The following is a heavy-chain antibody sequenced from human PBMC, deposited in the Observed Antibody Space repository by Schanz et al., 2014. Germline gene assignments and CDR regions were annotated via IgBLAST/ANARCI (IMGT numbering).Heavy chain of an antibody. CDR3: ARPRFDYGEVDY. D-gene: IGHD4-17*01. CDR1: GFTFNSYA. J-gene: IGHJ4*02. CDR2: ISGTTTYT. V-gene: IGHV3-48*04. Sequence: DVQLLESGGGLVQPGGSLRLSCAASGFTFNSYAMTWVRQAPGKGLEWVSYISGTTTYTNYADSVKGRFTISRDNAKNTLYLQMNSLRAEDTAVYYCARPRFDYGEVDYWGQGTLVTGSS.